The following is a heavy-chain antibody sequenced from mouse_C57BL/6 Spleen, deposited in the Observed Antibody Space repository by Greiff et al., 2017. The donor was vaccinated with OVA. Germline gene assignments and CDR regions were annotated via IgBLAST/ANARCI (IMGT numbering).Heavy chain of an antibody. D-gene: IGHD1-1*02. J-gene: IGHJ2*01. CDR3: ARRWGALYYFDY. CDR1: GYTFTSYW. Sequence: VKLQESGAELVRPGSSVKLSCKASGYTFTSYWMDWVKQRPGQGLEWIGNIYPSDSETHYNQKFKDKATLTVDKSSSTAYMQLSSLTSEDSAVYYCARRWGALYYFDYWGQGTTLTVSS. V-gene: IGHV1-61*01. CDR2: IYPSDSET.